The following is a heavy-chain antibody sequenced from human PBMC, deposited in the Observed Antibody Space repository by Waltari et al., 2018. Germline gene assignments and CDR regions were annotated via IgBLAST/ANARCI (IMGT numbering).Heavy chain of an antibody. CDR3: GRIAFGDDGGYFQH. J-gene: IGHJ1*01. D-gene: IGHD4-17*01. V-gene: IGHV4-39*01. CDR2: MQYRGST. CDR1: GGSINTNYN. Sequence: QLQLQESGPGLVKPSETLSLTCPVSGGSINTNYNWGWIRQPPGKGLEWMGNMQYRGSTFYNPSLKSRVTISLDTSKNQFSLKLSSVGAADTAVYFCGRIAFGDDGGYFQHWGQGTLVTVSS.